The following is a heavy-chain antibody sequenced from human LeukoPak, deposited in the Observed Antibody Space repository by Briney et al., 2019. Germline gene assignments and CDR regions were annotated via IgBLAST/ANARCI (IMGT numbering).Heavy chain of an antibody. Sequence: GASVKVSCKASGYTFTGYYMHWVRQAPGQGLEWMGWINPNSGGTNYAQKFQGRVTMTRDTSISTAYMELSRLRSDDTAVYYCARAGQGSSWYYYFDYWGQGTLVTVFS. V-gene: IGHV1-2*02. CDR1: GYTFTGYY. CDR2: INPNSGGT. J-gene: IGHJ4*02. D-gene: IGHD6-13*01. CDR3: ARAGQGSSWYYYFDY.